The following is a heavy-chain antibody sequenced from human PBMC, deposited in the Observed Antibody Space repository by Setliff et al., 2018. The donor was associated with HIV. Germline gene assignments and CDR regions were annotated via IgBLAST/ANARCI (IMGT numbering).Heavy chain of an antibody. CDR3: ARDGRDGSGYRTFDY. J-gene: IGHJ4*02. D-gene: IGHD3-22*01. Sequence: SETLSLTCTVSGGSISSGDYYWTWIRQPPGEGLEWIGYIFYSGSTYYNPSLKSRVTISVDTSKNQFSLKLISVTAADTALYYCARDGRDGSGYRTFDYWGRGTLVTVSS. CDR1: GGSISSGDYY. CDR2: IFYSGST. V-gene: IGHV4-30-4*08.